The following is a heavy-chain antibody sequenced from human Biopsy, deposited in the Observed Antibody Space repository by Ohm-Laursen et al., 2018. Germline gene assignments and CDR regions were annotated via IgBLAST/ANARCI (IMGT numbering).Heavy chain of an antibody. CDR1: GGTFTNYA. CDR3: ARDALGGGSYRFFY. V-gene: IGHV1-69*01. Sequence: SSVKVSCNASGGTFTNYAISWVRQAPGQGLEWMGGIIPIFGTANYAQKFQGRVTITADESTSTAYMELSSLRSDDTAVYYCARDALGGGSYRFFYWGRGSLVTVSS. J-gene: IGHJ4*02. CDR2: IIPIFGTA. D-gene: IGHD1-26*01.